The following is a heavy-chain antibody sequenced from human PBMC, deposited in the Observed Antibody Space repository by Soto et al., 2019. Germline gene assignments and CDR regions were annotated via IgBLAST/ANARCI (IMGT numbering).Heavy chain of an antibody. V-gene: IGHV3-53*01. Sequence: PGGSLRLSCAASGFTVSSNYMSWVRQAPGKGPEWVSVIYSGGSTYYAGSGKGRFTISRDNSKNTLYLQMNSLRAEDTAVYYCARVYSSGWYEDYWGQGTLVTVSS. J-gene: IGHJ4*02. CDR1: GFTVSSNY. CDR2: IYSGGST. CDR3: ARVYSSGWYEDY. D-gene: IGHD6-19*01.